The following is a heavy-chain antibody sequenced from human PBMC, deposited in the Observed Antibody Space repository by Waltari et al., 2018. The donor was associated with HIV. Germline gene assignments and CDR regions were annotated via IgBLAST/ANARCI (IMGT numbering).Heavy chain of an antibody. CDR3: ARHHPEPRRSYYASSYYDV. V-gene: IGHV5-51*01. CDR2: IYPADSET. Sequence: EVHLVQSGAELKKPGESLRISCQGSGYSFNTYWIGWVRPMPGKGPEWMGNIYPADSETRYSPAFEGRITISVDKSINTVFLQWNSLKASDTARYFCARHHPEPRRSYYASSYYDVWGQGTLVTVSS. D-gene: IGHD3-10*01. CDR1: GYSFNTYW. J-gene: IGHJ4*02.